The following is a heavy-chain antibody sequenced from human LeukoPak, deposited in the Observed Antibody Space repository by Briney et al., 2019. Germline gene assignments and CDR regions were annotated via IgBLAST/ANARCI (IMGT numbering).Heavy chain of an antibody. J-gene: IGHJ5*02. D-gene: IGHD6-13*01. CDR2: IYYSGST. V-gene: IGHV4-59*01. CDR3: ARWYSSSWYWWFDP. Sequence: SETLSLTCTVSGGSISSYYWSWIRQPPGKGLEWIGYIYYSGSTNYNPSLKTRVTISVDTSKNQFSLKLSSVTAADTAVYYCARWYSSSWYWWFDPWGQGTLVTVSS. CDR1: GGSISSYY.